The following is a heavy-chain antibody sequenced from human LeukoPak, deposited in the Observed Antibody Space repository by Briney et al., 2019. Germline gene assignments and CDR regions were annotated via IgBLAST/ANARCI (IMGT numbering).Heavy chain of an antibody. V-gene: IGHV3-23*01. CDR1: GFTFSNYA. J-gene: IGHJ4*02. CDR3: AKLGITMVRGAPDQYYFDY. CDR2: ISGSGGST. D-gene: IGHD3-10*01. Sequence: GGSLRLSCAVFGFTFSNYAMSWVRQAPGKGLEWVSAISGSGGSTYYADSVKGRFTISRDNSENTLYLQMNSLRAEDTAVYYCAKLGITMVRGAPDQYYFDYWGQGTLVTVSS.